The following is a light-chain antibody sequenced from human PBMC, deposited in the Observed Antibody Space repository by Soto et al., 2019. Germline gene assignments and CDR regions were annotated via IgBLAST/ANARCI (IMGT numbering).Light chain of an antibody. CDR2: GAS. J-gene: IGKJ1*01. CDR3: QQYGNSPWT. Sequence: EIVLTQSPGTLSLSPGERVTLSCRASQSVGSSYLAWYHQKPGQAPRLVIYGASSRATGIPDRFSGSGSGTDFTLTISRLEPEDFAVYYCQQYGNSPWTFGQGTK. CDR1: QSVGSSY. V-gene: IGKV3-20*01.